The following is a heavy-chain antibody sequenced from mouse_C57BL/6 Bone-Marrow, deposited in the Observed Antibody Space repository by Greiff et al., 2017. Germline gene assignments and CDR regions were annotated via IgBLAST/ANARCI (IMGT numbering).Heavy chain of an antibody. J-gene: IGHJ4*01. Sequence: VHVKQSGAELVKPGASVKLSCTASGFNIKDYYMHWVKQRTEQGLEWIGRIDPEDGETKYAPKFQGKATITADTSSNTAYLQLSSLTSEDTAVYYCARGLGYGSSFPYAMDYWGQGTSVTVSS. V-gene: IGHV14-2*01. D-gene: IGHD1-1*01. CDR2: IDPEDGET. CDR3: ARGLGYGSSFPYAMDY. CDR1: GFNIKDYY.